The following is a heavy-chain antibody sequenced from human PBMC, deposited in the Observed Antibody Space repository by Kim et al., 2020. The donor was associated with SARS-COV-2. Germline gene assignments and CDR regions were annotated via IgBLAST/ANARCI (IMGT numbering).Heavy chain of an antibody. J-gene: IGHJ4*02. V-gene: IGHV3-13*04. CDR2: IGTSGDT. D-gene: IGHD6-19*01. Sequence: GGSLRLSCAASGFTFSSYDMNWVRQGTGKGLEWVSTIGTSGDTDYAASVKGRFTISRENAKNSLHLQLNSLRVGDTAVYYCARAKSGWYGDYFDLWGQGT. CDR3: ARAKSGWYGDYFDL. CDR1: GFTFSSYD.